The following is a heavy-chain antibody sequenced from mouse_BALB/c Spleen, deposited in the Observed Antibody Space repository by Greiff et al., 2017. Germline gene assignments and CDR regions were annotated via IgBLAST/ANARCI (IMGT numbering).Heavy chain of an antibody. V-gene: IGHV5-6-4*01. CDR3: TRAYGYDVAWFAY. Sequence: DVKLVESGGGLVKPGGSLKLSCAASGFTFSSYTMSWVRQTPEKRLEWVATISSGGSYTYYPDSVKGRFTISRDNAKNTLYLQMSSLKSEDTAMYYCTRAYGYDVAWFAYWGQGTLVTVSA. J-gene: IGHJ3*01. D-gene: IGHD2-2*01. CDR2: ISSGGSYT. CDR1: GFTFSSYT.